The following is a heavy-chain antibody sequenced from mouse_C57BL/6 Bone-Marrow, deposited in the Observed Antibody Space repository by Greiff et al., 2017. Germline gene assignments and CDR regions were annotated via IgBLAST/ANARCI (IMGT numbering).Heavy chain of an antibody. CDR2: IYPYNGVS. Sequence: EVHLVESGPELVKPGASVKISCKASGYSFTGYYMHWVKQSHGNILDWIGYIYPYNGVSSYNQKFKGKATLTVDKSSSTAYMELRCLTSEDSAVYYCARWSFWDYFDYWGQGTTLTVSS. CDR1: GYSFTGYY. V-gene: IGHV1-31*01. D-gene: IGHD4-1*01. J-gene: IGHJ2*01. CDR3: ARWSFWDYFDY.